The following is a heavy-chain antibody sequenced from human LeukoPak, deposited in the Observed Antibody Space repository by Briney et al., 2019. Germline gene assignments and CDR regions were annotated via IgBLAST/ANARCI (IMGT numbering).Heavy chain of an antibody. CDR3: ARHPDGDYYFDY. V-gene: IGHV4-39*01. D-gene: IGHD4-17*01. Sequence: SETLSLTCTVSGGSISSSSYYWGWIRQPPGKGLEWIGSIYYSGSTYYNPSLKSRVTISVDTSENQFSLKLSSVTAADTAVYYCARHPDGDYYFDYWGQGTLVTVSS. J-gene: IGHJ4*02. CDR2: IYYSGST. CDR1: GGSISSSSYY.